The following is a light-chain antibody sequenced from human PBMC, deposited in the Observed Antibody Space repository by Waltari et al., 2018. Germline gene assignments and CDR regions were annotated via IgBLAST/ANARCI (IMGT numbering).Light chain of an antibody. V-gene: IGLV2-14*03. Sequence: QSALTQPASVSGSPGQSITISCTGPSRDVGFYNYVSWYQHPPGNAPKLMIYDVSERPSGVSKRFSGSKSGNTASLTISGLQADDEADYYCNSYAGSSSWVFGGGTKLTVL. CDR3: NSYAGSSSWV. J-gene: IGLJ3*02. CDR2: DVS. CDR1: SRDVGFYNY.